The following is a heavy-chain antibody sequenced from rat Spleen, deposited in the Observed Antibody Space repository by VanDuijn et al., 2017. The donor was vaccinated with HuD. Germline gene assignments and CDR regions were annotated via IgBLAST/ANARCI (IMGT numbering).Heavy chain of an antibody. CDR1: GFTFSTAW. D-gene: IGHD1-12*02. V-gene: IGHV6-6*01. CDR3: ARHDGKN. Sequence: EVQVLESGGGLVQPGNSLKLSCGTSGFTFSTAWMYWYRQFPEKRLEWVARIKAKSDNYGTDYTKSVKGRFTISRDDSKSSIDLQMNNLKEEDTATYYCARHDGKNWGQGVMVTVSS. CDR2: IKAKSDNYGT. J-gene: IGHJ2*01.